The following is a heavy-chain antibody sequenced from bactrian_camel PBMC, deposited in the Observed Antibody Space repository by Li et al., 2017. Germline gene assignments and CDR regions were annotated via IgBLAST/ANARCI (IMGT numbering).Heavy chain of an antibody. Sequence: HVQLVESGGGLVHPGGSLRLSCAASGFTFRSYDMHWVRQAPEKGLEWVSVIRPDSSSAYYAESVKGRFSISRDNAKNTLILQMESLKTDDTAVYYCYASGYRGQGTQVTVS. J-gene: IGHJ4*01. CDR2: IRPDSSSA. D-gene: IGHD1*01. CDR3: YASGY. CDR1: GFTFRSYD. V-gene: IGHV3S1*01.